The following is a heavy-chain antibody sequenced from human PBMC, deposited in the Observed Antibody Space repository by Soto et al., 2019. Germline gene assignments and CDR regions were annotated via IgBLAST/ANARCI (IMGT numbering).Heavy chain of an antibody. D-gene: IGHD1-7*01. CDR1: GGTFSSYA. J-gene: IGHJ6*02. Sequence: SVKVSCKASGGTFSSYAISWVRQAPGQGLEWMGGIIPIFGTANYAQKFQGRVTITADESTSTAYMELSSLRSEDTAVYYCASRRITGTTGSDYYYYGMDVWGQATTVTVSS. CDR2: IIPIFGTA. V-gene: IGHV1-69*13. CDR3: ASRRITGTTGSDYYYYGMDV.